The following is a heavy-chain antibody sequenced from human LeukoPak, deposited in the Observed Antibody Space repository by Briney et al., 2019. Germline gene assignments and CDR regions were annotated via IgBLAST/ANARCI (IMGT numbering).Heavy chain of an antibody. CDR2: IYPGDSNT. CDR1: GYTFTSTW. J-gene: IGHJ4*02. Sequence: GESLKISCKGPGYTFTSTWIGWVRQMPGKGLEWMGIIYPGDSNTRYSPSFQDQVTISADKSISTAYLQWSSLKASDTAMYYCARSKQYCSRTSCSPFDFWGQGTLVTVSS. D-gene: IGHD2-2*01. V-gene: IGHV5-51*01. CDR3: ARSKQYCSRTSCSPFDF.